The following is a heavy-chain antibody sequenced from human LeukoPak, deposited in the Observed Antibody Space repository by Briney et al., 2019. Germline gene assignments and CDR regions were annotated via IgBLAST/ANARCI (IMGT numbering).Heavy chain of an antibody. Sequence: PSETLSLTCTVSGGSISSSSYYWGWIRQPPGKGLEWIGSIYYSGSTYYNPSLKSRVTISVDTSKNQFSLKLSSVTAADTAVYYCARHLSQFEFDYWGQGTLVTVSS. CDR2: IYYSGST. D-gene: IGHD3-16*01. CDR3: ARHLSQFEFDY. CDR1: GGSISSSSYY. J-gene: IGHJ4*02. V-gene: IGHV4-39*01.